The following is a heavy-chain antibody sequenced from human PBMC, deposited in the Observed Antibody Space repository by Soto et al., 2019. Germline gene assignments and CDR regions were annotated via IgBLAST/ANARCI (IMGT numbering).Heavy chain of an antibody. V-gene: IGHV3-66*01. CDR2: IQSGGTT. CDR1: GFTVSSKY. J-gene: IGHJ6*04. Sequence: GGSLRLSCAASGFTVSSKYMTWVRQAPGKGLEWVSLIQSGGTTYYADSVKGRFTISRDTSENTLHLQMDSLRVEDTAVYYCARDDVFCDGARCYGIHSDVWRNGTPVTVSS. CDR3: ARDDVFCDGARCYGIHSDV. D-gene: IGHD2-15*01.